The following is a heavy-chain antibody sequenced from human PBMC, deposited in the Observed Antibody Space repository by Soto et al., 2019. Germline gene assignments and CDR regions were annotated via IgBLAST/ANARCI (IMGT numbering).Heavy chain of an antibody. J-gene: IGHJ5*02. CDR3: ARRDYDFWSTNWFDP. V-gene: IGHV3-23*01. Sequence: GGSLRLSCAASGFTFSSYAMSWVRQAPGKGLEWVSAISGSGGSTYYADSVKGRFTISRDNSKNTLYLQMNSLRAEDTAVYYCARRDYDFWSTNWFDPWGQGTLVTVSS. CDR1: GFTFSSYA. CDR2: ISGSGGST. D-gene: IGHD3-3*01.